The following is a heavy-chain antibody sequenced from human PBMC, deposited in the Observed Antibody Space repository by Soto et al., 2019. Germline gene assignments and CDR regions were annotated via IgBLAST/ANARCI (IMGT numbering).Heavy chain of an antibody. CDR1: GYTFTSYG. Sequence: QVQLVQSGAEVKKPGASVKVSCKASGYTFTSYGISWVRQAPGQGLEWMGWISAYNGNTNYAQKLQGRVTMTTDTSTSTAYMELRILRSDDTAVYYCARAPMVRREPRVNWFDPWGQGTLVTVSS. D-gene: IGHD3-10*01. V-gene: IGHV1-18*01. CDR3: ARAPMVRREPRVNWFDP. J-gene: IGHJ5*02. CDR2: ISAYNGNT.